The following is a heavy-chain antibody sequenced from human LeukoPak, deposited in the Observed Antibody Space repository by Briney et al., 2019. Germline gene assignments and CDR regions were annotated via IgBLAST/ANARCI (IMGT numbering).Heavy chain of an antibody. CDR2: IIPILGIA. CDR1: GGTFSSYT. V-gene: IGHV1-69*04. Sequence: SVKVSCKASGGTFSSYTISWVRQAPGQGLEWMGRIIPILGIANYAQKFQGRVTITADKSTSTAYMELSSLRSEDTAVYYCARDLGGYSYGGYYYYGMDVRGQGTTVTVSS. J-gene: IGHJ6*02. CDR3: ARDLGGYSYGGYYYYGMDV. D-gene: IGHD5-18*01.